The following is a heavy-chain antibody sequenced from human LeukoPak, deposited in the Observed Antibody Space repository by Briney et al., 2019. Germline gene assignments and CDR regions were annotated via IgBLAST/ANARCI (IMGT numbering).Heavy chain of an antibody. CDR1: GFTFSSYG. D-gene: IGHD2-2*01. Sequence: GGSLRLSCAASGFTFSSYGMHWVRQAPGKGLEWVAFIRYDGSNKYYADSVKGRFTISRDNSKNTLYLQMNSLRAEDTAVYYCCLLGDIVVVPAATAGDYWGQGTLVTVSS. CDR3: CLLGDIVVVPAATAGDY. V-gene: IGHV3-30*02. J-gene: IGHJ4*02. CDR2: IRYDGSNK.